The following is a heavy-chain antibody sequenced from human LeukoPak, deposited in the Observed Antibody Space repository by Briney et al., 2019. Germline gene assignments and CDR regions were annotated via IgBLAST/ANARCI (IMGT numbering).Heavy chain of an antibody. V-gene: IGHV1-18*01. J-gene: IGHJ6*02. Sequence: GASVKVSCKASGYTFTSYGISWVRQAPGQGLEWMGWISAYNGNTNYAQKLQGRVTMTTDTPTSTAYMELRSLRSDDTAVYYCARDLRGYSYGFYYYYYGMDVWGQGTTVTVSS. CDR3: ARDLRGYSYGFYYYYYGMDV. CDR2: ISAYNGNT. CDR1: GYTFTSYG. D-gene: IGHD5-18*01.